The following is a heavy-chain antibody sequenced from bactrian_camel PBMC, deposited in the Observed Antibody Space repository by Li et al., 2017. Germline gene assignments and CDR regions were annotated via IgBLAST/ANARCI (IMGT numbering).Heavy chain of an antibody. CDR1: GYPHDNYC. Sequence: HVQLVESGGGSVRTGGSLRLSCVASGYPHDNYCIGWHRQGPGTARVGLVSVSIRGGAPWYADSVKGRFTISIDSAKNTLYLQMNKLNTEDTAQYVCAAEGLIRGGKCYNAGLRELDFSYWGQGTQVTVS. D-gene: IGHD7*01. CDR3: AAEGLIRGGKCYNAGLRELDFSY. J-gene: IGHJ4*01. V-gene: IGHV3S1*01. CDR2: VSIRGGAP.